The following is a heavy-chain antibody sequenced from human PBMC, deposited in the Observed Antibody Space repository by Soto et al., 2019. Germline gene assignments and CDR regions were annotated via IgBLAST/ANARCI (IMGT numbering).Heavy chain of an antibody. V-gene: IGHV3-23*01. CDR1: GFTFSSYS. CDR2: ISGSGGST. CDR3: AVLTTVTKTNDY. J-gene: IGHJ4*02. D-gene: IGHD4-17*01. Sequence: GGSLRLSCAASGFTFSSYSMNWVRQAPGEGQGLRRGLEWVSAISGSGGSTYYADSVKGRFTISRDNSKNTLYLQMNSLRAEDTAVYYCAVLTTVTKTNDYWGQGTLVTVSS.